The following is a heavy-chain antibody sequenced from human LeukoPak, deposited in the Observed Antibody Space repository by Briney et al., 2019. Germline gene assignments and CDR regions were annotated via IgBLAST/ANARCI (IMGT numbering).Heavy chain of an antibody. CDR1: GYSFTSYW. D-gene: IGHD6-13*01. Sequence: GESLKISCKGSGYSFTSYWISWVRQMPGKGLEWMGRIDPSDSSTVYSPSFQGHVTISADKSISTAYLQWNSLKASDTAIYSCARRVAEAGSKWFDPWGQGTLVTVSS. J-gene: IGHJ5*02. V-gene: IGHV5-10-1*01. CDR3: ARRVAEAGSKWFDP. CDR2: IDPSDSST.